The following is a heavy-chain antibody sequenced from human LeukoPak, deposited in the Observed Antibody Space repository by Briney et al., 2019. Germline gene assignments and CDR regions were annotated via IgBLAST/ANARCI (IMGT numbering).Heavy chain of an antibody. CDR3: ARETRTIFGVVSSLDI. J-gene: IGHJ3*02. D-gene: IGHD3-3*01. CDR1: GGSISSYY. V-gene: IGHV4-59*12. Sequence: PSETLSLTCTVSGGSISSYYWSWIRQPPGKGLEWIGYIYYSGSTNYNPSLKSRVTISVDTSKNQFSLKLGSVTAADTAVYYCARETRTIFGVVSSLDIWGQGTMVTVSS. CDR2: IYYSGST.